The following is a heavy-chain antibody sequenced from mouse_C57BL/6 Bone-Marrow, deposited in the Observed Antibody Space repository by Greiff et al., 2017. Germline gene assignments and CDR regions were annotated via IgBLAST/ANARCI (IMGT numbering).Heavy chain of an antibody. CDR3: ARERNGYYVPDAMDY. V-gene: IGHV2-2*01. Sequence: QVQLQQSGPGLVQPSQSLSITCTVSGFSLTSYGVHWVRQSPGKGLEWLGVIWSGGSTDYNAAFISRLSISKDNSKSQVFFKMNSMHADDTAIYYWARERNGYYVPDAMDYWGQGTSVTVSS. CDR2: IWSGGST. D-gene: IGHD2-3*01. J-gene: IGHJ4*01. CDR1: GFSLTSYG.